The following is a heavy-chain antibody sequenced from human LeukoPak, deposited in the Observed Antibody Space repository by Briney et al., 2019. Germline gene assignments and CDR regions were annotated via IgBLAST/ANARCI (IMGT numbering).Heavy chain of an antibody. CDR1: GGSITSSGYY. V-gene: IGHV4-39*07. D-gene: IGHD3-10*01. J-gene: IGHJ3*02. CDR2: FYYSGTT. CDR3: ARGGVRGVILGVGDFDI. Sequence: SETLSLTCTVSGGSITSSGYYWGWIRQPPGKGLEWIGSFYYSGTTHYNPSLKSRVTIAEDTSKNQFSLKLSSVTAADTAVYYCARGGVRGVILGVGDFDIWGQGTMVTVSS.